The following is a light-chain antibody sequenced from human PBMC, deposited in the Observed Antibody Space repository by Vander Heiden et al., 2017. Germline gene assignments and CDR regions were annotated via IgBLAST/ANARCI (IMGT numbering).Light chain of an antibody. V-gene: IGLV8-61*01. CDR1: PDSVSTSYS. CDR2: STN. CDR3: GLYMNSDSWV. Sequence: QTVVTQEPSLSVSPGRTVPLPCGLSPDSVSTSYSPSWFQQTPGQSPLMLSDSTNTRSSGVPERFAGSILGKQAAPTITGAQADDEGDYYWGLYMNSDSWVFGGGTKLTVL. J-gene: IGLJ3*02.